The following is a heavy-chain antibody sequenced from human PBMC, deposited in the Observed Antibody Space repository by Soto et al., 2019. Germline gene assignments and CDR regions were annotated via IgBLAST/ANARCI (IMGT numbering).Heavy chain of an antibody. CDR1: GGSISSYY. V-gene: IGHV4-59*01. Sequence: SETLSLTCTVSGGSISSYYWSWIRQPPGKGLEWIGYIYYSGSTNYNPSLKSRVTISVDTSKNQFSLKLSSVTAADTAVYYWAREAITMIAMDVWGQGTTVTVYS. CDR3: AREAITMIAMDV. CDR2: IYYSGST. D-gene: IGHD3-22*01. J-gene: IGHJ6*02.